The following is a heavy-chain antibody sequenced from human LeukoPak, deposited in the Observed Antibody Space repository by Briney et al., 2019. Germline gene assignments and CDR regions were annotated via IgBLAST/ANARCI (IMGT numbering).Heavy chain of an antibody. CDR3: ARAVYDSSGYYYPSDAFDI. V-gene: IGHV3-7*01. CDR2: IKQDGSEK. Sequence: GGSLRLSCAASGFTFSSYWMSWVRQAPGKGLEWVANIKQDGSEKYYVDSVKGRFTISRDNAKNSLYLQMNSLRAEDTAVYYCARAVYDSSGYYYPSDAFDIWGQGTMVTVSS. J-gene: IGHJ3*02. CDR1: GFTFSSYW. D-gene: IGHD3-22*01.